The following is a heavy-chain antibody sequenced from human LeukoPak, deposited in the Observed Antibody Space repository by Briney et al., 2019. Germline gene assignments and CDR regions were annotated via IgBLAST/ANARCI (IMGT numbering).Heavy chain of an antibody. CDR1: GYTFTGYY. Sequence: ASVKVSCKASGYTFTGYYMHWVRQAPGQGLEWMGWINPNSGGTNYAQKFQGRVTMTRDTPISTAYMELSRLRSDDTAVYYCARDQNPNCSGGSCYSGLFDYWGQGTLVTVSS. J-gene: IGHJ4*02. CDR2: INPNSGGT. CDR3: ARDQNPNCSGGSCYSGLFDY. V-gene: IGHV1-2*02. D-gene: IGHD2-15*01.